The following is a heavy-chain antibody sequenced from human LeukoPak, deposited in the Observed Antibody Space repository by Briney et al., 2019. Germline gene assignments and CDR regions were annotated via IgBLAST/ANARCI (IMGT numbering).Heavy chain of an antibody. D-gene: IGHD5-24*01. J-gene: IGHJ4*02. V-gene: IGHV3-74*01. CDR2: INSDGSST. Sequence: PGGSLRLSCAASGFTFSNYWMHWVRQAPGKGLVWVSRINSDGSSTNYADSVEGRFTISRDNAKNTLYLQMNSLRAEDTAVYYCASQRWLQSSFDYWGQGTLVTVSS. CDR3: ASQRWLQSSFDY. CDR1: GFTFSNYW.